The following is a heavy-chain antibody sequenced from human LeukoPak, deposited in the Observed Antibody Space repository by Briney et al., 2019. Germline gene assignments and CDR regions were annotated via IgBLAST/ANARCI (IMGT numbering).Heavy chain of an antibody. Sequence: PSQTLSLTCTVSGGSISSGGYYWGWIRQPPGKGLEWIGSIYYSGSTYYNPSLKSRVTISVDTSKNQFSLKLSSVTAADTAVYYCAGLRRDGYNSWGYWGQGTLVTVSS. CDR2: IYYSGST. CDR3: AGLRRDGYNSWGY. CDR1: GGSISSGGYY. D-gene: IGHD5-12*01. V-gene: IGHV4-39*01. J-gene: IGHJ4*02.